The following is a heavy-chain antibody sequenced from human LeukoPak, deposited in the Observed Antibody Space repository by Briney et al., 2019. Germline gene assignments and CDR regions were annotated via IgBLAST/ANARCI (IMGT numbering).Heavy chain of an antibody. Sequence: SETLSLTCNVSGVSISTHYWSWIRQSPGKGLEWIGYIYHNGLTNYNPSLKSRVTISIDKSKNEFSLKLTSVIAADTAVYYCAREANYYGSGSYFEGTFDYWGQGSLVTVSS. V-gene: IGHV4-59*11. CDR3: AREANYYGSGSYFEGTFDY. J-gene: IGHJ4*02. CDR2: IYHNGLT. CDR1: GVSISTHY. D-gene: IGHD3-10*01.